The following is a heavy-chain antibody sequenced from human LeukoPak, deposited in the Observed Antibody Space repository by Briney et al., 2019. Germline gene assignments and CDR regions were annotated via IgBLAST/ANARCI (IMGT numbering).Heavy chain of an antibody. J-gene: IGHJ4*02. CDR3: AKEWGHYDILTGYLN. CDR1: GCTFSSYG. Sequence: GRSLRLSCADSGCTFSSYGMHWVRQAPGKGLEWVAVISYDGSNKYYADSVKGRFTISRDNSKNTLYLQMNSLRAEDTAVYYCAKEWGHYDILTGYLNWGQGTLVTVSS. D-gene: IGHD3-9*01. V-gene: IGHV3-30*18. CDR2: ISYDGSNK.